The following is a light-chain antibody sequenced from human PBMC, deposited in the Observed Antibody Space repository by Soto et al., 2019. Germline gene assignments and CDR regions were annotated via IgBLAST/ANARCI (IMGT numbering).Light chain of an antibody. CDR2: GHS. Sequence: HSVLTQPPSVSGAPGQRVTISCTGSSSNIGAGYDVHWYQQLPGTAPKLLIYGHSNRPSGVPDRFSGSKSGTSASLAITGLQAEDEADYYCQSYDSSLSGYVFGTGTKVTVL. CDR1: SSNIGAGYD. V-gene: IGLV1-40*01. CDR3: QSYDSSLSGYV. J-gene: IGLJ1*01.